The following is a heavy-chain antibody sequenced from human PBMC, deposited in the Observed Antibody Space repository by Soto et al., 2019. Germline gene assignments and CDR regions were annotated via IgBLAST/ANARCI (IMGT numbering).Heavy chain of an antibody. CDR3: ARHGHSSAWYGSWDS. CDR2: IYSSGST. V-gene: IGHV4-59*08. Sequence: SETLSLTCTVSGASISGYFWSWIRQPPGKGLEWIGYIYSSGSTNYNPSLESRVTISVDTSKNQFSLKLSSVTAADTAVYYCARHGHSSAWYGSWDSWGQGALVTVSS. D-gene: IGHD6-19*01. J-gene: IGHJ4*02. CDR1: GASISGYF.